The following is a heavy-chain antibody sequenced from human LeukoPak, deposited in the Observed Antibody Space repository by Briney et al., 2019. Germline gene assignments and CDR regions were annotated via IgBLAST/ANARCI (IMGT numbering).Heavy chain of an antibody. J-gene: IGHJ3*02. CDR1: GYTFTGYY. Sequence: ASVKVSCKASGYTFTGYYMHWVRQAPGQGLEWMGWINPNSGGTNYAQKFQGRVTMTRDTPISTAYMELSRLRSDDTAVYYCARWRVAAAGDAFDIWGQGTMVTVSS. V-gene: IGHV1-2*02. D-gene: IGHD6-13*01. CDR2: INPNSGGT. CDR3: ARWRVAAAGDAFDI.